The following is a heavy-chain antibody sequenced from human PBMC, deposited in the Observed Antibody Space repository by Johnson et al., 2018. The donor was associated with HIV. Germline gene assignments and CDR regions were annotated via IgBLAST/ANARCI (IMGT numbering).Heavy chain of an antibody. CDR1: GFTFSDHY. D-gene: IGHD4-17*01. Sequence: VQLVESGGGLVQPGGSLRLSCAASGFTFSDHYMDWVRQAPGKGLEWVGRTRNKANSYTTEYAASVKGRFPIPRDDSKNSLYLQMNSLKTEYTAVYYCARFKPPVYGDAWGGVAFEIWGQGTMVTVSS. V-gene: IGHV3-72*01. J-gene: IGHJ3*02. CDR3: ARFKPPVYGDAWGGVAFEI. CDR2: TRNKANSYTT.